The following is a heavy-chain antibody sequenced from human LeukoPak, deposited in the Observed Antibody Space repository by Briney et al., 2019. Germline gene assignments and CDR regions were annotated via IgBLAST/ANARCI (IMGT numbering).Heavy chain of an antibody. Sequence: GGSLRLSCAASGFTFSSYWMHWVRQAPGKGLVRVSRINSDGSSTSYADSVKGRFTISRDNAKNTLYLQMNSLRAEDTAVYYCARAPFSYGDYFDYWGQGTLVTVSS. J-gene: IGHJ4*02. CDR1: GFTFSSYW. V-gene: IGHV3-74*01. CDR3: ARAPFSYGDYFDY. D-gene: IGHD4-17*01. CDR2: INSDGSST.